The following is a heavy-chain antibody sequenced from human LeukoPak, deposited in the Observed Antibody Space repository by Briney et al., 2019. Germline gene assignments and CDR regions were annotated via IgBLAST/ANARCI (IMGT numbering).Heavy chain of an antibody. Sequence: KPGGSLRLSCAASGFTFSSYSMNWVRQAPGKGLEWVSSISSSSSYIYYADSVKGRFTISGGNAKTSLYLQMNSRRAEDTAVYYCARDLRSYGLRWAPYNWFGPWGQGTLVTVSS. CDR1: GFTFSSYS. V-gene: IGHV3-21*01. D-gene: IGHD5-18*01. CDR3: ARDLRSYGLRWAPYNWFGP. CDR2: ISSSSSYI. J-gene: IGHJ5*02.